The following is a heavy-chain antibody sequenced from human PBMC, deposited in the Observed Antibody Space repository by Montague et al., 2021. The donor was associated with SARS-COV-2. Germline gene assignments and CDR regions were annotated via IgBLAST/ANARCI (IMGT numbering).Heavy chain of an antibody. J-gene: IGHJ4*02. V-gene: IGHV4-34*01. CDR2: IKQSGST. Sequence: SETLSLTCAVYGGSFGDDHWSWIRQPPGKGLEWIGDIKQSGSTNYNPSXXSRVTISVDTSKNQFSLKLTSVTAADTAVYFCARGHLSVSMIVVVFTSASYSFDYWGQGAQVTVSS. D-gene: IGHD3-22*01. CDR3: ARGHLSVSMIVVVFTSASYSFDY. CDR1: GGSFGDDH.